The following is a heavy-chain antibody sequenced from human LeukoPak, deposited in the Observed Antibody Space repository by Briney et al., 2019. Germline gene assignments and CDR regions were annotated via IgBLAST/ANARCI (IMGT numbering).Heavy chain of an antibody. J-gene: IGHJ4*02. V-gene: IGHV4-30-2*01. CDR2: IYHGGST. Sequence: SQTLSLTCAVSGGSISSGGYSWSWIRQPPGKGLEWIGYIYHGGSTYYNPSLKSRVTISVDRSKNQFSLKLSSVTAADTAVYYCARGRDDILTGYSPAFDYWGQGTLVTVSS. D-gene: IGHD3-9*01. CDR3: ARGRDDILTGYSPAFDY. CDR1: GGSISSGGYS.